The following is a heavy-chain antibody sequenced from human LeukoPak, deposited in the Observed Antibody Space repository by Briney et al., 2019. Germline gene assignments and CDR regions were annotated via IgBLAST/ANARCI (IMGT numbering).Heavy chain of an antibody. CDR3: ARGRLQLNWFDP. D-gene: IGHD2-21*02. J-gene: IGHJ5*02. Sequence: ASVKVSCKASGYTFTSYDINWVRQATGQGLEWMGWMNPNSGNTGYAQKFQGRVTMTRNTSISTAYMELSSLRSEDTAVYYCARGRLQLNWFDPWGQGTLVTVSS. CDR2: MNPNSGNT. V-gene: IGHV1-8*01. CDR1: GYTFTSYD.